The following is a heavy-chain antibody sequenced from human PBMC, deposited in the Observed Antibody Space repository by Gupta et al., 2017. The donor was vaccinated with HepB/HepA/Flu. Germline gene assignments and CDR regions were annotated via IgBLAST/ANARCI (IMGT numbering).Heavy chain of an antibody. Sequence: QVQLVQSGAAVKKPGSSVKVSCKASGGTFSSYAISWVRQAPGQGLEWMGGIIPIFGTANYAQKFQGRVTITADESTSTAYMELSSLRSEDTAVYYCAREGGWGLGEGYYFDYWGQGTLVTVSS. J-gene: IGHJ4*02. D-gene: IGHD7-27*01. V-gene: IGHV1-69*01. CDR1: GGTFSSYA. CDR3: AREGGWGLGEGYYFDY. CDR2: IIPIFGTA.